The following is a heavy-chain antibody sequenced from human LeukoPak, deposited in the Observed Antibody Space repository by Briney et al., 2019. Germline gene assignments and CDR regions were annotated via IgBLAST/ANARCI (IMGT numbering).Heavy chain of an antibody. D-gene: IGHD2-21*02. CDR1: GGTFSSYA. CDR2: IIPIFGTA. J-gene: IGHJ6*03. CDR3: ARAAYCGGDCQPHRYYMDV. V-gene: IGHV1-69*06. Sequence: SVKVSCKASGGTFSSYAISWVRQAPGQGLEWMGGIIPIFGTANYAQKFQGRVTITADKSTSTAYMELSSLRSEDTAVYYCARAAYCGGDCQPHRYYMDVWGKGTTVTVSS.